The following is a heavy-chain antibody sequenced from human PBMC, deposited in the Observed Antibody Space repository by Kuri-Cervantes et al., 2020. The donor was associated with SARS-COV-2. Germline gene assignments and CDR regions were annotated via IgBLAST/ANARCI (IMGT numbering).Heavy chain of an antibody. CDR3: VEGSGATYYYYGMDV. CDR2: MNPNSGNT. Sequence: ASVKVSCKASGYTFTSYDINWVRQATGQGLEWMGWMNPNSGNTGYAQKFQGRVTITADESTSTAYMELSSLRSEDTAVYYCVEGSGATYYYYGMDVWGQGTTVTVSS. J-gene: IGHJ6*02. D-gene: IGHD3-3*01. CDR1: GYTFTSYD. V-gene: IGHV1-8*01.